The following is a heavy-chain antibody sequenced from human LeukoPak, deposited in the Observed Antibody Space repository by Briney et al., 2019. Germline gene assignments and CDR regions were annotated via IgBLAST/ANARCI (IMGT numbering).Heavy chain of an antibody. CDR2: ISGSGGTT. CDR1: GFTFSSYA. D-gene: IGHD3-10*01. V-gene: IGHV3-23*01. J-gene: IGHJ4*02. CDR3: SGDPGDY. Sequence: GGSLRLSCAAAGFTFSSYAMSWVRQAPGKGLEWVSAISGSGGTTYYADPVKGRFTISRDNSKNTLCLQMSSLRAEDTAVYFCSGDPGDYWGQGTLVTVSS.